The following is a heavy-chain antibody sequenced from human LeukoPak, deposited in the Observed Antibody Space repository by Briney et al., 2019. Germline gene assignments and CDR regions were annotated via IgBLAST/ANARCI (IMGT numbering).Heavy chain of an antibody. CDR3: ARAPRITMVRGVIYWFDP. CDR2: MNPNSGNT. Sequence: ASVKVSCKASGYTFTSYDINWVRQATGQGLEWMGWMNPNSGNTGYAQKFQGRVTITGNTSISTAYMELSSLRSGDTAVYYCARAPRITMVRGVIYWFDPWGQGTLVTVSS. J-gene: IGHJ5*02. D-gene: IGHD3-10*01. CDR1: GYTFTSYD. V-gene: IGHV1-8*03.